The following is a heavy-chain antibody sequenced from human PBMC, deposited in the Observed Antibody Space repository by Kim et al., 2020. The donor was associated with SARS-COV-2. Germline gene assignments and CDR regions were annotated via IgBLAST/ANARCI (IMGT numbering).Heavy chain of an antibody. J-gene: IGHJ4*02. CDR3: AKIGSGYTSLDY. V-gene: IGHV3-30*18. Sequence: GGSLRLSCAASGFTFSSYGMHWVRQAPGKGLEWVAVISYDGSNKYYADSVKGRFTISRDNSKNTLYLQMNSLRAEDTAVYYCAKIGSGYTSLDYWGQGTLVTVSS. CDR1: GFTFSSYG. D-gene: IGHD3-3*01. CDR2: ISYDGSNK.